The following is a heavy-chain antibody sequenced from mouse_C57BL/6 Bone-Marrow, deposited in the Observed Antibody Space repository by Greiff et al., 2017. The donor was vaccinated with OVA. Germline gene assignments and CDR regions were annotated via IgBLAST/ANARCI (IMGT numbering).Heavy chain of an antibody. Sequence: EVKLMESGPGMVKPSQSLSLTCTVTGYSITSGYDWHWIRHFPGNKLEWMGYISYSGSTNYNPSLKSRISITHDTSKNHFFLKLNSVTTEDTATYYCARDLKNDYAFAYWGQGTLVTVSA. CDR3: ARDLKNDYAFAY. D-gene: IGHD2-4*01. CDR1: GYSITSGYD. V-gene: IGHV3-1*01. CDR2: ISYSGST. J-gene: IGHJ3*01.